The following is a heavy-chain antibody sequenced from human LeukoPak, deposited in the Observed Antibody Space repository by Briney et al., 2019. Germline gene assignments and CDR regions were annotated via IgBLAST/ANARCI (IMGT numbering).Heavy chain of an antibody. D-gene: IGHD5-24*01. Sequence: GGSLRLSCAASGFTFSNAWMSWVRQAPGKGLEWVGRFKSKTDGGTTDYAAPVKGRFTISRDDSKNTLYLQLNSLKTEDTAVYYCTTGTDRRDGYNYYYYYGMDVWGQGTTITVSS. CDR1: GFTFSNAW. CDR3: TTGTDRRDGYNYYYYYGMDV. J-gene: IGHJ6*02. V-gene: IGHV3-15*01. CDR2: FKSKTDGGTT.